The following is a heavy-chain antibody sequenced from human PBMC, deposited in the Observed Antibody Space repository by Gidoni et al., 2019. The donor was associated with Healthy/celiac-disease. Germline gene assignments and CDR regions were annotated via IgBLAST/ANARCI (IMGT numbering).Heavy chain of an antibody. J-gene: IGHJ2*01. V-gene: IGHV1-69*01. D-gene: IGHD4-17*01. CDR3: ASRTTVTTPYWYFDL. Sequence: QVQLVQSGAEVKKPGSSVKVSCKASGGTFSSYSISWVRQAPGQGLEWMGGSIPIFGTADYAQKFQGRVTITADESTSTAYMELSSLRSEDTAVYYCASRTTVTTPYWYFDLWGRGTLVTVSS. CDR1: GGTFSSYS. CDR2: SIPIFGTA.